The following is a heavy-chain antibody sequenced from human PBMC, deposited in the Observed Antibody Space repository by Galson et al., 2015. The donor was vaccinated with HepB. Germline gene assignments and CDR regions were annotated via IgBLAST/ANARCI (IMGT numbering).Heavy chain of an antibody. CDR1: GFTFSSYS. D-gene: IGHD1-26*01. Sequence: SLRLSCAVSGFTFSSYSMNWVRQAPGKGLEWVSFISGSSSSIYYADSVKGRFTISRDSAKNSLYLQMDSLRDEDTAVYYCVSSGSYRFDYWGQGTLVTVSS. J-gene: IGHJ4*02. V-gene: IGHV3-48*02. CDR2: ISGSSSSI. CDR3: VSSGSYRFDY.